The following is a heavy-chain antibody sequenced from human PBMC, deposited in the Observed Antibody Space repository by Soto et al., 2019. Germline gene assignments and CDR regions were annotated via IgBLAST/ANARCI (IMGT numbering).Heavy chain of an antibody. J-gene: IGHJ4*02. D-gene: IGHD3-10*01. CDR2: IYYSGST. CDR3: ARVMVRGVPRYYFDY. V-gene: IGHV4-31*03. Sequence: TSETLSLTCTVSGGSISSGGYYWSWIRQHPGKGLEWIGYIYYSGSTYYNPSLKSRVTISVDTSKNQFSLKLSSVTAADTAVYYCARVMVRGVPRYYFDYWGQGTLVTVSS. CDR1: GGSISSGGYY.